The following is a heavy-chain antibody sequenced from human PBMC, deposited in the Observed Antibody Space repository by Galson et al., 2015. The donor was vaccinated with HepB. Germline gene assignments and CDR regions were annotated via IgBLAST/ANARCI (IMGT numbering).Heavy chain of an antibody. Sequence: SLRLSCAASGFTVSSNYMSWVRQAPGKGLEWVSVIYSGGSTYYADSVKGRFTISRDNSKNTLYLQLNSLSAEDTAVYYCARESWGSASGDAFGIWGQGTMGTVSS. CDR2: IYSGGST. D-gene: IGHD3-16*01. CDR3: ARESWGSASGDAFGI. V-gene: IGHV3-66*02. CDR1: GFTVSSNY. J-gene: IGHJ3*02.